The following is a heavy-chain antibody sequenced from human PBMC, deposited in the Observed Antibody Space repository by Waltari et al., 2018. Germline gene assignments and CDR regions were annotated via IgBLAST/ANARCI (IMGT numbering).Heavy chain of an antibody. J-gene: IGHJ3*02. D-gene: IGHD1-26*01. Sequence: QVRLMQSGAEVKKPGASVTVSCRTSGYTFTDHFLHWVRQAPGQGLEWLGGINPNTGGTNYAQKFQGRVTMTSDTSTSSAYMQLYNLRDDDTAVYYWASGVGASDGPDIWGQGTMVTVSS. CDR1: GYTFTDHF. CDR3: ASGVGASDGPDI. V-gene: IGHV1-2*02. CDR2: INPNTGGT.